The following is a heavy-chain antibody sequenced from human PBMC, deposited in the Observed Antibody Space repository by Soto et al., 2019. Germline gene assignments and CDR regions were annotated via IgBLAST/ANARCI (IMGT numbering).Heavy chain of an antibody. CDR3: ARDRGSSSSPYGWFDP. Sequence: SVKVSCKASGGTFSSYTISWVRQAPGQGLEWMGRIIPILGTADYAQKFQGRVTITADKSTSTAYMELSSLRSEDTAVYYCARDRGSSSSPYGWFDPWGQGTLVTVSS. V-gene: IGHV1-69*08. D-gene: IGHD6-6*01. CDR2: IIPILGTA. CDR1: GGTFSSYT. J-gene: IGHJ5*02.